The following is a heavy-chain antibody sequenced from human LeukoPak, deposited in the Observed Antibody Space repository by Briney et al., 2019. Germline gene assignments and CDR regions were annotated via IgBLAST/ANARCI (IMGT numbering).Heavy chain of an antibody. J-gene: IGHJ4*02. CDR1: GYSFTSYW. CDR3: ARRSGGSRILDLDY. D-gene: IGHD2-15*01. CDR2: IDPSDSYI. Sequence: PGESLKISCKGSGYSFTSYWITWVRQMPGKGLEWMGRIDPSDSYINYSPSFQGHVTISADKSITTAYLQWSGLKASDTAMYYCARRSGGSRILDLDYWGQGTLVTVSS. V-gene: IGHV5-10-1*01.